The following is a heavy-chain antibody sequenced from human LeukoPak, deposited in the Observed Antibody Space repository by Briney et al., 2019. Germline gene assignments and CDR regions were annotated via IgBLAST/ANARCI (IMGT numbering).Heavy chain of an antibody. CDR2: ITSSGAGGVT. V-gene: IGHV3-23*01. Sequence: GGSLRLSCVASGFSFSGYAMAWVRQAPGKGPEWVSAITSSGAGGVTYYADSVKGRFTISRDNSKNTLFLQMNNLRAEDTARYYCAKDGLYYDQSKHIYSFDSWGQGTLVAVSS. J-gene: IGHJ4*02. CDR1: GFSFSGYA. D-gene: IGHD3-16*01. CDR3: AKDGLYYDQSKHIYSFDS.